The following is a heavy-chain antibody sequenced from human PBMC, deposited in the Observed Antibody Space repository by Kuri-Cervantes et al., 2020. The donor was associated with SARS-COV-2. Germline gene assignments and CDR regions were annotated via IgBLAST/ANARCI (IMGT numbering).Heavy chain of an antibody. J-gene: IGHJ4*02. CDR3: ALRIVATIGFDY. CDR1: GGSISSSSYY. D-gene: IGHD5-12*01. V-gene: IGHV4-39*07. CDR2: IYYSGST. Sequence: GSLRLCCTVSGGSISSSSYYWGWIRQLPGKGLEWIGGIYYSGSTYYNPSLKSRVTISVDTSKNQFSLKLSSVIAADTAVYYCALRIVATIGFDYWGQGTLVTVTS.